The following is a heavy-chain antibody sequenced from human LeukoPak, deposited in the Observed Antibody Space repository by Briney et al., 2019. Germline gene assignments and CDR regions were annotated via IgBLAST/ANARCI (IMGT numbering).Heavy chain of an antibody. CDR1: GASISTYY. Sequence: SETLSLTCTVSGASISTYYWSWIRQPPGKGLEWIGSIYYSGSTYYNPSLKSRVTISVDTSKNQFSLKLSSVTAADTAVYYCARLKYYYGSGSYSGSGFDYWGQGTLVTVSS. V-gene: IGHV4-59*05. CDR2: IYYSGST. CDR3: ARLKYYYGSGSYSGSGFDY. J-gene: IGHJ4*02. D-gene: IGHD3-10*01.